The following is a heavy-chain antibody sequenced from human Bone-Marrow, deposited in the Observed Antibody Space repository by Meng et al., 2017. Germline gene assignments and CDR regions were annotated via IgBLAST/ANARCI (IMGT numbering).Heavy chain of an antibody. CDR2: ISYDGSNK. V-gene: IGHV3-30*01. J-gene: IGHJ4*02. Sequence: GESLKISCAASGFTFSSYAMHWVRQAPGKGLEWVAVISYDGSNKYYADSVKGRFTISRDNSKNTPYLQMNSLRAEDTDVYYCARDLTPVAGLDYWGQGTLVTVSS. CDR1: GFTFSSYA. D-gene: IGHD6-19*01. CDR3: ARDLTPVAGLDY.